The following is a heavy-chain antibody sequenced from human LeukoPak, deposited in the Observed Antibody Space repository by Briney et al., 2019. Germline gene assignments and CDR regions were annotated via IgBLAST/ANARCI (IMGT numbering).Heavy chain of an antibody. CDR1: GGSFSGYY. V-gene: IGHV4-34*01. Sequence: SETLSLTCAVYGGSFSGYYWSWIRQAPGKGLEWIGEINHSGSTNYNPSLKSRVTISVDTSKNQFSLKLSSVTAADTAVYYCARANGRGYYYYYGMDVWGQGTTVTVSS. CDR2: INHSGST. J-gene: IGHJ6*02. D-gene: IGHD3-10*01. CDR3: ARANGRGYYYYYGMDV.